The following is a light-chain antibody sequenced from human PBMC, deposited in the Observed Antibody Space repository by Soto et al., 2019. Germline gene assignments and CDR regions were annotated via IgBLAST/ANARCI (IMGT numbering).Light chain of an antibody. CDR3: ATWDDSLNGWV. Sequence: QSVLTQPPSASGTPGQRVTISCSGSSSNIGGNTVNWYQQLPGTAPKLLIYSNYQRPSGVPDRFSGSKSGTSASLAISGLQSEDEADYYCATWDDSLNGWVFGGGTQLTVL. CDR1: SSNIGGNT. V-gene: IGLV1-44*01. J-gene: IGLJ3*02. CDR2: SNY.